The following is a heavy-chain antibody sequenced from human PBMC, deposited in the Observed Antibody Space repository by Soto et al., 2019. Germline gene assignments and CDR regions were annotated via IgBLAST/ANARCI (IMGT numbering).Heavy chain of an antibody. Sequence: SGATLVNPTQTLTLTCTFSGFSLSTSGVGVGWIRQPPGKALEWLGIIYWDDDKRYSPSLKSRVTITKDTFKNQLVLTMTNMDPVDTATYYCAHLPWKQLWPRAPVVYWGQGTPVTVSS. V-gene: IGHV2-5*02. J-gene: IGHJ4*02. CDR3: AHLPWKQLWPRAPVVY. D-gene: IGHD5-18*01. CDR1: GFSLSTSGVG. CDR2: IYWDDDK.